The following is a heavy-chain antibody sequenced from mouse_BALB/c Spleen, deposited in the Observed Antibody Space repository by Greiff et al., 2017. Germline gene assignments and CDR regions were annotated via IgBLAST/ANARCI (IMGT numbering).Heavy chain of an antibody. J-gene: IGHJ3*01. CDR3: VREDRATTARGFAY. CDR2: IRSKSNNYAT. CDR1: GFTFNTNA. V-gene: IGHV10S3*01. Sequence: EVQLVETGGGLVQPKGSLKLSCAASGFTFNTNAMNWVRQAPGKGLEWVARIRSKSNNYATYYADSVKDRFTISRDDSQSMLYLQMNNLKTEDTAMYYCVREDRATTARGFAYWGQGTLVTVSA. D-gene: IGHD1-2*01.